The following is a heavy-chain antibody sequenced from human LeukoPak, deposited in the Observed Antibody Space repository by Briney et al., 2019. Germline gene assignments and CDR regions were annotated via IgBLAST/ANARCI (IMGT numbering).Heavy chain of an antibody. CDR2: IKQDGSEK. Sequence: GGSLRLSCAASGFTVSSNYMSWVRQAPGKGLEWVANIKQDGSEKYYVDSVKGRFTISRDNAKNSLYLQMNSLRAEDTAVYYCARHGRSSPYYYYMDVWGKGTTVTVSS. D-gene: IGHD6-6*01. J-gene: IGHJ6*03. CDR1: GFTVSSNY. V-gene: IGHV3-7*01. CDR3: ARHGRSSPYYYYMDV.